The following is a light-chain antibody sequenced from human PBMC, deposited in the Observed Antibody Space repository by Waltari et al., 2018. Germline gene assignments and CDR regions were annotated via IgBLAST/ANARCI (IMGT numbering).Light chain of an antibody. CDR2: AAS. Sequence: DIRMTQSPSSLSAFLGDRVTISCRSSQTISHYLNWYQQKPGKAPKLLIFAASTLQSGVPSRFTGAGSGTKFTLTISSLQPEDFATYYCHQSYSPLNSFGQGTKLEIK. V-gene: IGKV1-39*01. CDR3: HQSYSPLNS. J-gene: IGKJ2*01. CDR1: QTISHY.